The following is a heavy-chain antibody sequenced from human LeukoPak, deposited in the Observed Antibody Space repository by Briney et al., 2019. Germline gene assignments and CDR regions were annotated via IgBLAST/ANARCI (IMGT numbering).Heavy chain of an antibody. V-gene: IGHV2-26*01. CDR2: IFSNDEK. Sequence: ESGPVLVKPTETLTLTCTVSGFSLSNARMGVSWIRQPPGKALKWLAHIFSNDEKSYSTSLKSRLTISKDTSKSQVVLTMTNMDPVDTATYYCARAIYCSGGSCYPNWFDPWGQGTLVTVSS. D-gene: IGHD2-15*01. J-gene: IGHJ5*02. CDR3: ARAIYCSGGSCYPNWFDP. CDR1: GFSLSNARMG.